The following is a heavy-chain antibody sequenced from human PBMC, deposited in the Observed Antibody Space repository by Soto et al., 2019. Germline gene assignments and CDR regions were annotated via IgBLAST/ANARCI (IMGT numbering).Heavy chain of an antibody. CDR1: GFIFSEST. V-gene: IGHV3-64D*06. Sequence: EVQLVESGGGLVQPGGPLRLSCSASGFIFSESTIYWVRQVPGKGLEAISAVSTSGRSTYYADSVKDRFTISRDNSKNTLFLQMGSLRPEDTAIHYCVKQAHGLDGVAFDYWGQGTQVTVAS. J-gene: IGHJ4*02. D-gene: IGHD2-15*01. CDR3: VKQAHGLDGVAFDY. CDR2: VSTSGRST.